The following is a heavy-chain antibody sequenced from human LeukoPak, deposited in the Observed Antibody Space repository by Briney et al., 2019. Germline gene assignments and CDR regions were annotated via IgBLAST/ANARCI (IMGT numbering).Heavy chain of an antibody. CDR1: GYTLTELS. D-gene: IGHD5-12*01. Sequence: ASVRVSCKVSGYTLTELSIHWVRQAPGRGLEWMGGFDPEHGETIYAQMIQGRVTMTEDTSADTAYIELTSLTPEDTAVYYCATRSPHSGYDSFDYWGQGTLVTVSS. CDR2: FDPEHGET. V-gene: IGHV1-24*01. CDR3: ATRSPHSGYDSFDY. J-gene: IGHJ4*02.